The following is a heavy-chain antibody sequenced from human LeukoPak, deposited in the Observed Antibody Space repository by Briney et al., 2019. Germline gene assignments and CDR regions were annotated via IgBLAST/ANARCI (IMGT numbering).Heavy chain of an antibody. CDR2: IYYSGST. CDR1: GGSISSSSYY. Sequence: SETLSLTCTVSGGSISSSSYYWGWIRQPPGTGLEWIGSIYYSGSTYYNPSLKSRVTISVDTSKNQFSLKLSSVTAADTAVYYCAREGRSYYYDSSGYKYWGQGTLVTVSS. J-gene: IGHJ4*02. CDR3: AREGRSYYYDSSGYKY. D-gene: IGHD3-22*01. V-gene: IGHV4-39*07.